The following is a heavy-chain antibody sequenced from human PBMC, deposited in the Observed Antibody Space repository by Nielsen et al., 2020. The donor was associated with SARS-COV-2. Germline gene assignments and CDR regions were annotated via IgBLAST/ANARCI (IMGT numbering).Heavy chain of an antibody. Sequence: SVKVSCKASGGTFSSYAISWVRQAPGQGLEWMGGIIPIFGTANYAQKFQGRVTITANESTSTAYMELSSLRSEDTAVYYCARAMVRGVPSDFDYWGQGTLVTVSS. V-gene: IGHV1-69*13. CDR1: GGTFSSYA. CDR3: ARAMVRGVPSDFDY. J-gene: IGHJ4*02. D-gene: IGHD3-10*01. CDR2: IIPIFGTA.